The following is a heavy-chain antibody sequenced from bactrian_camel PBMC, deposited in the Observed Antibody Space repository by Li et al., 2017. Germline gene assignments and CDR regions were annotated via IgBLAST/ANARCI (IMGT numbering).Heavy chain of an antibody. CDR3: AAKWAGYGCMTASFNDDIAS. CDR2: IGRDGKT. CDR1: GLTYRAYRIIC. V-gene: IGHV3S67*01. J-gene: IGHJ4*01. Sequence: VQLVESGGGSVQAGGSLALSCATSGLTYRAYRIICMAWFRQVPGKEREVVAAIGRDGKTQYVDSVNERFTISRDNAKTTLYLQMNNLKPEDTAMYYCAAKWAGYGCMTASFNDDIASRGQGTQVTVS. D-gene: IGHD3*01.